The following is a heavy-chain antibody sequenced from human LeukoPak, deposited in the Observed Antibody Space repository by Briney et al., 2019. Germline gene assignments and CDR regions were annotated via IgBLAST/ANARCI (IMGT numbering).Heavy chain of an antibody. CDR1: GFTFSSYW. CDR2: IKQDGSQK. D-gene: IGHD4-17*01. J-gene: IGHJ4*02. Sequence: PGGSLRLSCAASGFTFSSYWMSWFRQAPGKGLEWVANIKQDGSQKFSMDSVKGRFTISRDNAKNSLYLQMNSLRVEDTAVYYCARDWFDGDYDRFDYWGQGTLVTVSS. CDR3: ARDWFDGDYDRFDY. V-gene: IGHV3-7*03.